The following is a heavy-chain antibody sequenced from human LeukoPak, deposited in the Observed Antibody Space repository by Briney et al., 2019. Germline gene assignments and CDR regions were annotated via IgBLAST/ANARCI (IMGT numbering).Heavy chain of an antibody. V-gene: IGHV4-34*01. CDR1: GGSFSGYH. Sequence: NSSETLSLTCAVYGGSFSGYHWSWIRQPPGKGLEWIGEINHRGSTNYNPSLKSRVTMSVDTSKNQFSLKLNSVTAADTAVYYCARGRGAARFVTIEFDYWGQGALVTVSS. CDR3: ARGRGAARFVTIEFDY. J-gene: IGHJ4*02. CDR2: INHRGST. D-gene: IGHD6-6*01.